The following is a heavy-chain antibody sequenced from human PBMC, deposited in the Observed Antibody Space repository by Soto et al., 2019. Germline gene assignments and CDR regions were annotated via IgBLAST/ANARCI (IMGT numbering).Heavy chain of an antibody. CDR1: GFPFSEYG. J-gene: IGHJ4*02. CDR2: VWFDGSYE. Sequence: QVQLVESGGGVVQPGRSLTLSCGASGFPFSEYGINWVRQAPGKGLEWVAVVWFDGSYEYFADSVKGRFTISRDNSKKTVNLQMINLRAEETAMYFCVRDGESYDSRGKFDFWCQATLVTVSS. D-gene: IGHD3-22*01. V-gene: IGHV3-33*01. CDR3: VRDGESYDSRGKFDF.